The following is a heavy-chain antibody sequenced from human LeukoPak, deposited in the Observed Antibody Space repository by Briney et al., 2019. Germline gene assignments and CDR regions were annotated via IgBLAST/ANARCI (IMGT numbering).Heavy chain of an antibody. Sequence: PSETLSLTCTVSGCSISSSSYYWDWIRQPPGKGLEWIGTIYYSGSTYYSPSLKSRVTISVDTSKNHFSLKLSSVTAADTAVYYCARAVSGAFDIWGQGTMVTVSS. D-gene: IGHD3-10*01. CDR3: ARAVSGAFDI. CDR2: IYYSGST. J-gene: IGHJ3*02. CDR1: GCSISSSSYY. V-gene: IGHV4-39*07.